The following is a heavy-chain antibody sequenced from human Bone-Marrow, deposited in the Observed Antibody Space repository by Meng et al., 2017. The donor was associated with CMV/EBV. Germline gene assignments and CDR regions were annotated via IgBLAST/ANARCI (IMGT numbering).Heavy chain of an antibody. J-gene: IGHJ5*02. CDR1: GFTFSSYG. Sequence: GESLKISCAASGFTFSSYGMDWVRQAPGKGLEWVAFIRYDGSNKYYADSVKGRFTISRDNSTNTLYLQMNSLRAEDTAVYYCAKDTGAGPAAMNFDPWGQGPLVTVSS. V-gene: IGHV3-30*02. D-gene: IGHD2-2*01. CDR2: IRYDGSNK. CDR3: AKDTGAGPAAMNFDP.